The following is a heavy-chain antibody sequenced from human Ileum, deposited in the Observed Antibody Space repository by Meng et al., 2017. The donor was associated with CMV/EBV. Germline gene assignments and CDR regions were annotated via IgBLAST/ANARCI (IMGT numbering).Heavy chain of an antibody. D-gene: IGHD2-2*01. Sequence: SKESRPTPVKPPRPLTLTCTFSGFSLTTSGVGVGWIRQPPGKALEWVALIYWDDDKRYSPSLKSRLIITKDTSKNQVVLTLTNVDPVDTGTYYCAHGSTRRTQRFDPWGQGILVTVSS. V-gene: IGHV2-5*02. CDR1: GFSLTTSGVG. CDR2: IYWDDDK. J-gene: IGHJ5*02. CDR3: AHGSTRRTQRFDP.